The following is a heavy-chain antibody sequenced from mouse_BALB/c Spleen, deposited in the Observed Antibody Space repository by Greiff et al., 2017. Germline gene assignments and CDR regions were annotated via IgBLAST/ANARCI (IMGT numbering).Heavy chain of an antibody. D-gene: IGHD1-2*01. CDR2: ISSGGSYT. J-gene: IGHJ4*01. Sequence: EVKLVESGGGLVKPGGSLKLSCAASGFTFSSYTMSWVRQTPEKRLEWVATISSGGSYTYYPDSVKGRFTISRDNAKNTLYLQMSSLKSEDTAMYYCTRAYYGSAMDYWGQGTSVTVSS. CDR3: TRAYYGSAMDY. CDR1: GFTFSSYT. V-gene: IGHV5-6-4*01.